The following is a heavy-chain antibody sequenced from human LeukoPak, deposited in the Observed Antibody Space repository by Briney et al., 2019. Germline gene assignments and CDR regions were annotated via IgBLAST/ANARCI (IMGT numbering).Heavy chain of an antibody. CDR2: INNDGTFT. CDR1: GFTFSNYW. V-gene: IGHV3-74*01. CDR3: ASLLRG. D-gene: IGHD3-16*02. J-gene: IGHJ4*02. Sequence: PGGSLRLSCAASGFTFSNYWMHWVRQVPGKGLVWVSRINNDGTFTTYADSVKGRFTISRDNTRNTLYLQMNSLRAEDTAVYYCASLLRGWGQGTLVTVSS.